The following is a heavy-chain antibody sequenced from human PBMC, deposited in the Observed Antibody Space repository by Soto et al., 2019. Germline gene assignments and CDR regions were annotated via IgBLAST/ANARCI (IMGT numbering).Heavy chain of an antibody. D-gene: IGHD5-12*01. CDR2: VYYSGNT. CDR1: GGSISSYY. CDR3: ARSWLQDRSFDY. Sequence: SETLSLTCTVSGGSISSYYWSWIRQPPGKGLEWIGFVYYSGNTNYNPSLKSRVTMSVDTSKNQFSLNLNSVTAADTAIYYCARSWLQDRSFDYWGQGALVTVLL. V-gene: IGHV4-59*01. J-gene: IGHJ4*02.